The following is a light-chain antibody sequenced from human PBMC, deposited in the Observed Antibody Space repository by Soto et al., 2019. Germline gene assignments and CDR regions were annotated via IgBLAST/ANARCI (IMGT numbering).Light chain of an antibody. CDR3: QQYVRSPWT. CDR2: GAS. Sequence: EIVLTQSPGTLSLSPGERATLSCRASQSVSSSYLAWYQQKGGQAPRLLIYGASSRATGIPDRFSGSGSGTDFTLTNSRLEPEDFAVYYCQQYVRSPWTFGQGTKVEIK. J-gene: IGKJ1*01. V-gene: IGKV3-20*01. CDR1: QSVSSSY.